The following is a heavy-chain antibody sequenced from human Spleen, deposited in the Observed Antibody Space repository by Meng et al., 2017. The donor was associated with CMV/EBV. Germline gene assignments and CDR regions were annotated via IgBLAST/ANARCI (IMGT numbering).Heavy chain of an antibody. D-gene: IGHD3-3*01. CDR3: AREYYDFWSGSWYYGMDV. Sequence: ASVKVSCKASGYIFTSYYMVWVRQAPGQGLEWMGWINPNSGGTNYAQKFQGRVTMTRDTSTSTAYMELSRLRSDDTAVYYCAREYYDFWSGSWYYGMDVWGQGTTVTVSS. V-gene: IGHV1-2*02. J-gene: IGHJ6*02. CDR1: GYIFTSYY. CDR2: INPNSGGT.